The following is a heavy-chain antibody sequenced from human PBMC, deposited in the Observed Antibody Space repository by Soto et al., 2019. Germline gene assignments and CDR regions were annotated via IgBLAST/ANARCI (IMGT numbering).Heavy chain of an antibody. Sequence: QVQLQESGPGLVKPSQTLSLTCTVSGGSVSSGGYYWSWIRQHPGKGLERIGYIYYRGSTYYNPSLKGRVTKSLNTSKSQVSLKLDAVTAADRAVYYCARENLHLGLDYWGQGTLVTGSS. CDR2: IYYRGST. D-gene: IGHD3-16*01. CDR3: ARENLHLGLDY. J-gene: IGHJ4*02. CDR1: GGSVSSGGYY. V-gene: IGHV4-31*03.